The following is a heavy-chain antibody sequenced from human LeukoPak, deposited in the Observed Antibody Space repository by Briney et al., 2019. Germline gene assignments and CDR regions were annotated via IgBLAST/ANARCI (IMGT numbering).Heavy chain of an antibody. CDR2: IYYDGSNK. Sequence: GGSLRLSCAASGFTFSNYGMHWVRQAPGKGLEWVELIYYDGSNKYYADPVKVRFTISRDNSKNTLYLQMDSLRAEDTAVYYCANNFDYWGQGTLVTVSS. CDR3: ANNFDY. CDR1: GFTFSNYG. V-gene: IGHV3-33*06. J-gene: IGHJ4*02.